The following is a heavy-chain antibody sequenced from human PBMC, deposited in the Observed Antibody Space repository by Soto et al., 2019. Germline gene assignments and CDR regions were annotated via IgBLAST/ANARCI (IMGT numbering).Heavy chain of an antibody. V-gene: IGHV3-33*01. CDR2: IWSDGSDK. Sequence: QVQLVESGGGVVEPGRSLRLSCAASGFTFSTYGMHWGRQAPGKGRERVAVIWSDGSDKYYVDSVKGRLTISRDNSQNMLLVQMHSLRAEDPAVYYCARGSAHSYGAIYPWGQGTLVYVST. D-gene: IGHD5-18*01. CDR1: GFTFSTYG. CDR3: ARGSAHSYGAIYP. J-gene: IGHJ5*02.